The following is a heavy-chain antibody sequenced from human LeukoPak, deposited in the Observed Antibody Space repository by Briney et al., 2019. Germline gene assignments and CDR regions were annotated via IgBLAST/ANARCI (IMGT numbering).Heavy chain of an antibody. J-gene: IGHJ4*02. D-gene: IGHD6-6*01. CDR2: INHSGGT. CDR3: ARGEQSSSFYFDY. CDR1: GGSFSGYY. V-gene: IGHV4-34*01. Sequence: SETLSLTCAVYGGSFSGYYWSWIRQPPGKGLEWIGEINHSGGTNYNPSLKSRVTISVDTSKNQFSLKLSSVTAADTAVYYRARGEQSSSFYFDYWGQGTLVTVSS.